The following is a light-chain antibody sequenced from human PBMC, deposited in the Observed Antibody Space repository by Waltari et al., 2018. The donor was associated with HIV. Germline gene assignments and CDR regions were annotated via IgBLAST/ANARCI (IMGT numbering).Light chain of an antibody. Sequence: QSALTQPAAVSGSPGQSITIACTGTSRDIGGYNHVSWYQQHPGKVPKLILYDVTIRPSGVSYRFSGSKSGNTASLTISGLQAEDEADYYCSSYTSSSTYVFGTGTKVTVL. V-gene: IGLV2-14*01. CDR3: SSYTSSSTYV. J-gene: IGLJ1*01. CDR1: SRDIGGYNH. CDR2: DVT.